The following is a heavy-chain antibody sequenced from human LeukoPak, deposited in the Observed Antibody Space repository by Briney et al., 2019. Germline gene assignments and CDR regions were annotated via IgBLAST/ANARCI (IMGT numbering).Heavy chain of an antibody. CDR3: ARATRSSIAARREFDY. D-gene: IGHD6-6*01. CDR1: GGSISSSSYY. Sequence: SETLSLTCTVSGGSISSSSYYWGWIRQPPGKGLEWIGSIYYSGSTYYNPSLKSRVTISVDTSKNQFSLKLSSVTAADTAVYYCARATRSSIAARREFDYWGQGTLVTVSS. V-gene: IGHV4-39*07. CDR2: IYYSGST. J-gene: IGHJ4*02.